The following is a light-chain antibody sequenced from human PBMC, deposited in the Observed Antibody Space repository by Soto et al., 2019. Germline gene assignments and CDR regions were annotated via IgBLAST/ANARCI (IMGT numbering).Light chain of an antibody. CDR1: TSNIGTDT. J-gene: IGLJ3*02. CDR3: AAWDDSLNGWV. V-gene: IGLV1-44*01. CDR2: GNA. Sequence: QSVLTQPHSASGAPGQRVTISCSGSTSNIGTDTVNWYQQLPGTAPKLLIYGNAQRPSGVPDRFSGSKSATSASLAISGLQSRDEADYYCAAWDDSLNGWVFGGGTKLTVL.